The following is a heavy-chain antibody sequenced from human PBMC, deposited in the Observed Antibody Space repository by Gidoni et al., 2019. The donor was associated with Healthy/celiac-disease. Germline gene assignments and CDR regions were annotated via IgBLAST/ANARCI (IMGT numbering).Heavy chain of an antibody. D-gene: IGHD5-18*01. V-gene: IGHV1-8*01. CDR2: MNPNSGNT. CDR1: GYTFTSYD. CDR3: ARGGGYSYGWYYYGMDV. J-gene: IGHJ6*02. Sequence: QVQLVQSGAEVKKPGASVKVSSKASGYTFTSYDINGVRQATGQGLEWMGWMNPNSGNTGYAQKFQGRVTMTRNTSISTAYMELSSLRSEDTAVYYCARGGGYSYGWYYYGMDVWGQGTTVTVSS.